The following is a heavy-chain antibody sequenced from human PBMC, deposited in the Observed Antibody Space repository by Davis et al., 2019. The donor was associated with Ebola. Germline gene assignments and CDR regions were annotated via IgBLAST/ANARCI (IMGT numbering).Heavy chain of an antibody. CDR2: ISYDGSNK. V-gene: IGHV3-30-3*01. CDR3: ARDVVGYCSGGSC. J-gene: IGHJ4*02. D-gene: IGHD2-15*01. CDR1: GFTFSSYA. Sequence: GGSLRLSCAASGFTFSSYAMHWVRQAPGKGLEWVAVISYDGSNKYYADSVKGRFTISRDNAKNSLYLQMNSLRAEDTAVYYCARDVVGYCSGGSCWGQGTLVTVSS.